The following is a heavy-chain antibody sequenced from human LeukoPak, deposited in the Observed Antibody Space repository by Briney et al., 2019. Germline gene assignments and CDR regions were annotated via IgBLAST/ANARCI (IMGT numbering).Heavy chain of an antibody. J-gene: IGHJ5*02. CDR2: LSGRAGNA. CDR3: AKWDSSGTYWDP. Sequence: GGSLRLSCAASGFTFSSYDMRWVRQAPGKGLEWVSTLSGRAGNAYYANSVRGRFTISRDNSKNTVYLHMSSLRAEDTAVYYCAKWDSSGTYWDPWGQGTLVTVSS. D-gene: IGHD3-22*01. V-gene: IGHV3-23*01. CDR1: GFTFSSYD.